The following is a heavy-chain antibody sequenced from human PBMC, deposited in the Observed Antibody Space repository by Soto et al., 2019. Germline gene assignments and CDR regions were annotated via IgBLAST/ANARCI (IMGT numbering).Heavy chain of an antibody. CDR1: GFTFDDYA. V-gene: IGHV3-9*01. J-gene: IGHJ6*03. Sequence: EVQLVESGGGLVQPGRSLRLSCAASGFTFDDYAMHWVRQAPGKGLEWVSGISWNSGSIGYADSVKGRFTISRDNAKNSLYLQMNSVRAEDRALYYCAKGGGGFYYYYMDVWGKGTTVTVSS. CDR3: AKGGGGFYYYYMDV. CDR2: ISWNSGSI. D-gene: IGHD3-16*01.